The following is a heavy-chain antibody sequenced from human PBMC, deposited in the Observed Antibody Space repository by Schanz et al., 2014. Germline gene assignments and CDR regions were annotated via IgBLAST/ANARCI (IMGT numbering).Heavy chain of an antibody. CDR3: ARARSCPDY. CDR1: GGSISSGGSS. V-gene: IGHV4-30-2*01. Sequence: QLQLQESGSGLVKPSQTLSLTCGVSGGSISSGGSSWNWIRLPPGKALEWIGYIYDGESAYYNPSLKSRVTISVDTSKNQFTLRLSAVTAADTAVYYCARARSCPDYWGQGTLVTVSS. J-gene: IGHJ4*02. CDR2: IYDGESA. D-gene: IGHD2-15*01.